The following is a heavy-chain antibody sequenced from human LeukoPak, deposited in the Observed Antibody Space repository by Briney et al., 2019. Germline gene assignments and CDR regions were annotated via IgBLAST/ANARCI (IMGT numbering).Heavy chain of an antibody. CDR3: ARGSFATVNPTPYFDY. J-gene: IGHJ4*02. CDR1: GGSISSGDYY. CDR2: IYYSGST. Sequence: SETLSLTCTVSGGSISSGDYYWSWIRQPPGKGLEWIGYIYYSGSTYYNPSLKSRVTISVDTSKNQFSLKLSSVTAADTAVYYCARGSFATVNPTPYFDYWGQGTLVTVSS. D-gene: IGHD3-3*01. V-gene: IGHV4-30-4*01.